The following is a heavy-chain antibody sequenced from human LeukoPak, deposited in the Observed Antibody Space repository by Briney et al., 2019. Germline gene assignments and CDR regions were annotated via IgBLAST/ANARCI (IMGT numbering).Heavy chain of an antibody. Sequence: AGGSLRLSCAASGFTFSSYAMHWVRQAPGKGLEWVSSISSSSSYIYYADSVKGRFTISRDNAKNSLYLQMNSLRAEDTAVYYCARDQYSSSADTYGMDVWGQGTTVTVSS. D-gene: IGHD6-6*01. CDR1: GFTFSSYA. CDR3: ARDQYSSSADTYGMDV. V-gene: IGHV3-21*01. CDR2: ISSSSSYI. J-gene: IGHJ6*02.